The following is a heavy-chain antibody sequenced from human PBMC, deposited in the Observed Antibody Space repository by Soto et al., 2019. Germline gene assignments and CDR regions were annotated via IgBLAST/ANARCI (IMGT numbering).Heavy chain of an antibody. CDR2: IKQDGSEK. D-gene: IGHD3-10*01. CDR3: ATDHSAGDFDP. Sequence: GGSLRLSCAASGFTFSSYWMSWVRQAPGKGLEWVANIKQDGSEKYYVDSVKGRFTISRDNAKNSLYLQMNSLRAEDTAVYYCATDHSAGDFDPWGQGTLVTVSS. J-gene: IGHJ5*02. V-gene: IGHV3-7*01. CDR1: GFTFSSYW.